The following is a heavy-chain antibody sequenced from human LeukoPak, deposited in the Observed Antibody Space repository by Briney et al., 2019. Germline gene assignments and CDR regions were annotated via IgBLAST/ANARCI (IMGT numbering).Heavy chain of an antibody. V-gene: IGHV7-4-1*02. CDR1: GYTFTNYA. CDR3: ARDRVQLAYCGGDCYSPWFDP. Sequence: ASVKVSCKASGYTFTNYAMNWVRQAPGQGLEWMGWINTNTGNPTYAQGFTGRFVFSLDTSVSTAYLQISSLKAEDTAVYYCARDRVQLAYCGGDCYSPWFDPWGQGTLVTVSS. D-gene: IGHD2-21*02. J-gene: IGHJ5*02. CDR2: INTNTGNP.